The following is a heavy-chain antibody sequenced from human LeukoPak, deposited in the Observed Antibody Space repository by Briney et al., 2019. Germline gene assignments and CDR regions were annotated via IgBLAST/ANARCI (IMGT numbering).Heavy chain of an antibody. J-gene: IGHJ5*02. V-gene: IGHV1-2*02. Sequence: ASVKVSCKASGYTFTGYYMHWVRQAPGQGLEWMGYIHPRGGYSESAQRFQGRLSMTRDVSTDTAYMELSTLTSDDTAVYYCARVTSGMRYNWFDPWGQGTLIIVSS. CDR3: ARVTSGMRYNWFDP. CDR1: GYTFTGYY. D-gene: IGHD2-2*01. CDR2: IHPRGGYS.